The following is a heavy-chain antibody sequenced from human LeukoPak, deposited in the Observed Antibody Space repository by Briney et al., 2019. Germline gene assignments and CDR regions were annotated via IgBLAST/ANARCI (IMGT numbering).Heavy chain of an antibody. Sequence: SETLSLTCTVSGGSISSYYWSWIRQPPGKGLEWIGSIYYSGSTYYNPSLKSRVTISVDTSKNQFSLKLSSVTAADTAVYYCASNPTTMPTTAFDIWGQGTMVTVSS. J-gene: IGHJ3*02. CDR3: ASNPTTMPTTAFDI. D-gene: IGHD2-2*01. CDR2: IYYSGST. CDR1: GGSISSYY. V-gene: IGHV4-59*05.